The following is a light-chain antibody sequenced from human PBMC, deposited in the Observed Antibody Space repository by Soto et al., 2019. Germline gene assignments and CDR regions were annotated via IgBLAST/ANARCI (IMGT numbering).Light chain of an antibody. V-gene: IGLV3-21*01. CDR2: YDS. Sequence: SYELTQSPSVSVAPGQTATITCGGNNIGSKSVNWYQHKAGQAPVLVMSYDSDRPSGIPERFSGPNSGNTATLTLSRVESGDEADYYCQVWDTSNDHHVFGSGTKLTVL. CDR1: NIGSKS. CDR3: QVWDTSNDHHV. J-gene: IGLJ1*01.